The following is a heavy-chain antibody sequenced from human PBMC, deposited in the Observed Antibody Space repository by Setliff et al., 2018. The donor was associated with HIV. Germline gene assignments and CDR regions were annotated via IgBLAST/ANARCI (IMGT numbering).Heavy chain of an antibody. CDR1: RFTFSDFS. V-gene: IGHV3-48*01. Sequence: GGSLRLSCAASRFTFSDFSMNWVRQAPGKGLEWIAYIVRGGGGFYYADSVKGRFTISRDNAKSSLFLQMNSLRAEDTAVYYCARDKTTGGAYPYFDSWGQGTLVTVSS. CDR3: ARDKTTGGAYPYFDS. J-gene: IGHJ4*02. D-gene: IGHD4-4*01. CDR2: IVRGGGGF.